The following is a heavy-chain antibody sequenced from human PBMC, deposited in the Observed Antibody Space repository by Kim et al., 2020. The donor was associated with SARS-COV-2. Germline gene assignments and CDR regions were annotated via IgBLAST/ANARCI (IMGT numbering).Heavy chain of an antibody. CDR1: GYTFTSYA. CDR2: INTNTGNP. D-gene: IGHD6-13*01. J-gene: IGHJ2*01. V-gene: IGHV7-4-1*02. Sequence: ASVKVSCKASGYTFTSYAMTWVRQAPGQGLEWMGWINTNTGNPTYAQGFTGRFVFSLDTSVSTAYLQISSLKAEDTAVYYCARDLRSLYSSSWDDWYFDLWGRGTLVTVSS. CDR3: ARDLRSLYSSSWDDWYFDL.